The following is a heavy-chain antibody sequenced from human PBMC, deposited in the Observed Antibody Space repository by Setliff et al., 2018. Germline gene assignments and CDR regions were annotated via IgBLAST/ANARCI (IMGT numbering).Heavy chain of an antibody. J-gene: IGHJ5*01. CDR2: IKSTTEDAST. CDR1: GIPFKNAW. CDR3: ATGPRDNRNFLNWLGS. Sequence: RLSCAASGIPFKNAWMTWVRQAPGKGLEWVGRIKSTTEDASTDLAAAVKGRFTMSRDDSKNTVYLQMSSLKSEDTAVYYCATGPRDNRNFLNWLGSWGQGTLVTVSS. D-gene: IGHD3-9*01. V-gene: IGHV3-15*01.